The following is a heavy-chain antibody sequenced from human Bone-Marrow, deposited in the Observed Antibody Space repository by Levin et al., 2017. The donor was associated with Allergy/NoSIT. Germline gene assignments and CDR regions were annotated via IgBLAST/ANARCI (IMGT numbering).Heavy chain of an antibody. D-gene: IGHD5-18*01. CDR2: ISWDGTNK. CDR1: GFTFSSYP. V-gene: IGHV3-30*18. CDR3: AKDLSYGYFDY. Sequence: GGSLRLSCAASGFTFSSYPMHWVRQAPGKGLEWVALISWDGTNKYYADSVKGRFTISRDISKNTLYLQMNSLRAEDTAVYYCAKDLSYGYFDYWGRGTLVTVSS. J-gene: IGHJ4*02.